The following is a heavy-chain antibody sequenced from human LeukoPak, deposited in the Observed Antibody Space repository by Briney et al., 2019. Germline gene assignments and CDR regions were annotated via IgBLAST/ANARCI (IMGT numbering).Heavy chain of an antibody. CDR2: VSGDGGTT. CDR1: GFTFEDYA. Sequence: GGSLRLSCAASGFTFEDYAMHWVRRAPGKGLEWVSLVSGDGGTTYYADSVKGRFTISRDNSKNSLYLHMNSLRTEDTALYYCAQSHFPDIATAAVGTYWGQGTLVTVSS. J-gene: IGHJ4*02. V-gene: IGHV3-43*02. D-gene: IGHD6-13*01. CDR3: AQSHFPDIATAAVGTY.